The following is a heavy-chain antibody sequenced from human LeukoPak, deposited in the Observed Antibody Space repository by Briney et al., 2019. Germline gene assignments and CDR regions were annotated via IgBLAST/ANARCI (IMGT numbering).Heavy chain of an antibody. CDR3: ARDPQYYFDSSGFDY. Sequence: GGSLRLSCAASGFSFSRFSMHWVRQAPGQGLEWVSSISDSSTYIYYADSFKGRFTTSRDDANNTLYLHMDSLRAEDTAVYFCARDPQYYFDSSGFDYWGQGVLVTVSS. CDR2: ISDSSTYI. D-gene: IGHD3-22*01. CDR1: GFSFSRFS. J-gene: IGHJ4*02. V-gene: IGHV3-21*04.